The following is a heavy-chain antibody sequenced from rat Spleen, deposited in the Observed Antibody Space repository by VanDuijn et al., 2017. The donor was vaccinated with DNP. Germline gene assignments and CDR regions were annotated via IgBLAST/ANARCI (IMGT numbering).Heavy chain of an antibody. CDR2: ISAGGDST. D-gene: IGHD1-9*01. Sequence: EVQLVESGGGLVQPGNSLKLSCAASGFTFSDYAMAWVRQAPKKGLEWVATISAGGDSTSFRDSVKGRFTISRDNAKSSLYLQMDSLRSEDTATYYCTTESTYYGYFDYWGQGVTVTVSS. CDR1: GFTFSDYA. CDR3: TTESTYYGYFDY. J-gene: IGHJ2*01. V-gene: IGHV5-20*01.